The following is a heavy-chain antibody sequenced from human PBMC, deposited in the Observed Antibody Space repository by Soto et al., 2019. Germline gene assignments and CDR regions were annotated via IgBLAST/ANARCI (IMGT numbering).Heavy chain of an antibody. Sequence: QPGGSLRLSCAASGFTFSSYWMSWVRQAPGKGLEWVANIKQDGSEKYYVDSVKGRFTISRDNAKNSLYLQMNSLRAEDTAVYYCARGSTYYDFWSGYRSYYYGMDVWGQGTTVTVSS. CDR3: ARGSTYYDFWSGYRSYYYGMDV. D-gene: IGHD3-3*01. J-gene: IGHJ6*02. CDR2: IKQDGSEK. V-gene: IGHV3-7*01. CDR1: GFTFSSYW.